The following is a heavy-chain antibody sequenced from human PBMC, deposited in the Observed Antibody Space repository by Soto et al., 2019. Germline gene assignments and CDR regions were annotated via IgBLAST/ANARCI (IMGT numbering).Heavy chain of an antibody. J-gene: IGHJ4*02. D-gene: IGHD2-2*01. CDR1: GFTFSSYA. V-gene: IGHV3-30-3*01. CDR3: ARDKTLGYKYCSSTSCYQGFDY. CDR2: ISYDGNNK. Sequence: PGGSLRLSCAVSGFTFSSYAMHWVRQAPGKGLEWMAVISYDGNNKYYADSVKGRFTISRDNSKNTLYLQMNSLRAEDTAVYYCARDKTLGYKYCSSTSCYQGFDYWGQGTLVTVSS.